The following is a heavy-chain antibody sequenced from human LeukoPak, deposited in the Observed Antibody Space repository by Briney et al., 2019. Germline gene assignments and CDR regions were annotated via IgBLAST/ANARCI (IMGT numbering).Heavy chain of an antibody. CDR2: IYPGDSET. D-gene: IGHD6-6*01. Sequence: ESLKISCQGSGYSLSSNWIGWVRQMPGKGLEWMGFIYPGDSETRYSPSFQGQVTISADKSISTAYVQWTSLKASDTAVYYCARRGSRSSGVYYGLDVWGQGTTVTVSS. V-gene: IGHV5-51*01. CDR3: ARRGSRSSGVYYGLDV. J-gene: IGHJ6*02. CDR1: GYSLSSNW.